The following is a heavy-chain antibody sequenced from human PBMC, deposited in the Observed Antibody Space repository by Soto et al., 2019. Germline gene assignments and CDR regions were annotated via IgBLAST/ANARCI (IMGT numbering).Heavy chain of an antibody. CDR3: AKRYYYDNSGLWDY. V-gene: IGHV3-23*01. D-gene: IGHD3-22*01. Sequence: EVQLLESGGGLLQPGGSLRLSCAASGFTFSSYAMSWVRQAPGKGLEWVSAIISSGDSTYYTDSVKGRFTISRDNSKNTLYLQMTSLRAEETAVYYCAKRYYYDNSGLWDYWGQGTLVTVSS. J-gene: IGHJ4*02. CDR1: GFTFSSYA. CDR2: IISSGDST.